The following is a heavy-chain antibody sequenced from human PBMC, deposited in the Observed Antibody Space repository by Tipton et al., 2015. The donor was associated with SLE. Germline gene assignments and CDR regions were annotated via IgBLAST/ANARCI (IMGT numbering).Heavy chain of an antibody. V-gene: IGHV4-34*01. CDR3: VYGDWLGLDY. Sequence: TLSLTCTVSGGSISSHYWSWIRQPPGKGLEWIGEINHSGRTNYNPSLKSRVTISVDTSKNQFSLKLSSVTAADTAVYYCVYGDWLGLDYWGQGTLVTVSS. J-gene: IGHJ4*02. CDR2: INHSGRT. D-gene: IGHD4-17*01. CDR1: GGSISSHY.